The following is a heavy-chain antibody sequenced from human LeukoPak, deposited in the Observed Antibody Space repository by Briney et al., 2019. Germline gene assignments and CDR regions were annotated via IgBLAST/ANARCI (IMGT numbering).Heavy chain of an antibody. CDR2: IYYSGST. Sequence: SETLSLTCTVSGGSISSYYWSWIRQPPGKGLEWIGYIYYSGSTNYNPSLKSRVTISVDTSKNQFSLKLSSVTAADTAVYYCARGRGKYYYMDVWGKGTTVTVSS. D-gene: IGHD5-12*01. CDR1: GGSISSYY. J-gene: IGHJ6*03. CDR3: ARGRGKYYYMDV. V-gene: IGHV4-59*12.